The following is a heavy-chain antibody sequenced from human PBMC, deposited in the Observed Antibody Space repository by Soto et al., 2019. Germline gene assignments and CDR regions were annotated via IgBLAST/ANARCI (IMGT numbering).Heavy chain of an antibody. J-gene: IGHJ6*02. CDR3: ARDRGSYYAKYYYYGMDV. D-gene: IGHD1-26*01. CDR2: INHSGST. Sequence: SETLSLTCAVYGGSFSGYYGSWIRQPPGKGLEWIGEINHSGSTNYNPSLKSRVTISVDTSKNQFSLKLSSVTAADTAVYYCARDRGSYYAKYYYYGMDVWGQGTTVTVSS. CDR1: GGSFSGYY. V-gene: IGHV4-34*01.